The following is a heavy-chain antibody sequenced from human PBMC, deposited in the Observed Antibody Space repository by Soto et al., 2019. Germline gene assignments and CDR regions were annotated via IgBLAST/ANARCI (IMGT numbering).Heavy chain of an antibody. CDR1: GFTFSSYG. J-gene: IGHJ6*02. Sequence: GGSLRLSCAASGFTFSSYGMHWVRQAPGKGLEWVAVISYDGSNKYYADSVKGRFTISRDNSKNTLYLQMNSLRAEDTAVYYCAKEHFGVPPRGYYYYYGMAVWVQGTTVTVSS. D-gene: IGHD3-3*01. CDR2: ISYDGSNK. V-gene: IGHV3-30*18. CDR3: AKEHFGVPPRGYYYYYGMAV.